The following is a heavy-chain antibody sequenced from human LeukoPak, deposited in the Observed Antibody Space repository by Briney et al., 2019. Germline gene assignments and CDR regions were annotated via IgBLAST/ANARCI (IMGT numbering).Heavy chain of an antibody. Sequence: ASVKVSCKASGGTFSSYAISWVRQAPGQGLEWMGWISAYNGNTNYAQKLQGRVTMTTDTSTSTAYMELRSLRSDDTAVYYCARDQTLGGYYYDSSGPLSDYWGQGTLVTVSS. D-gene: IGHD3-22*01. CDR2: ISAYNGNT. CDR3: ARDQTLGGYYYDSSGPLSDY. V-gene: IGHV1-18*01. J-gene: IGHJ4*02. CDR1: GGTFSSYA.